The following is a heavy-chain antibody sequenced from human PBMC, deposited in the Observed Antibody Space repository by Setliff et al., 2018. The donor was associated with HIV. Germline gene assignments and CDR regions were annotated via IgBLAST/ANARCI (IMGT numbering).Heavy chain of an antibody. Sequence: GGSLRLSCAASGFTFGNAWMSWVRQAPGKGLEWIGRIKSKANGGTTDYAVPVKDRFTILRDDSKNTLWLQMNSLKTEDTAMYYCARRGDGYFIGFDPWGQGTLVTVSS. J-gene: IGHJ5*02. D-gene: IGHD3-10*01. CDR3: ARRGDGYFIGFDP. CDR1: GFTFGNAW. V-gene: IGHV3-15*01. CDR2: IKSKANGGTT.